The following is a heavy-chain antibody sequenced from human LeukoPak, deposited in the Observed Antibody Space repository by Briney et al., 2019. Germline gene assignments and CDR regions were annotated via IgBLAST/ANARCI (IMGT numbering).Heavy chain of an antibody. D-gene: IGHD6-19*01. Sequence: ASVKVSCKASGGTFSSYAISWVRQAPGQGLEWMGGIIPIFGTANYAQKFQGRVTITADKSTSTAYMELSSLRSEDTAVYYCARGWIHGYSSGWCLDYWGQGTLVTVSS. V-gene: IGHV1-69*06. CDR1: GGTFSSYA. CDR2: IIPIFGTA. CDR3: ARGWIHGYSSGWCLDY. J-gene: IGHJ4*02.